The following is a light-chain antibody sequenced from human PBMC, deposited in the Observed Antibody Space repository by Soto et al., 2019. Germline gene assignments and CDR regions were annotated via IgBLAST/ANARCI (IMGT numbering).Light chain of an antibody. CDR1: QSVSSSY. Sequence: EIVLTQSTGTLSLSPGERATLSCRASQSVSSSYLAWYQQKPGQAPRLLIYGASSRATGIPDRFSGSGSGTDFNLTISRLEPEDFAVYYCQQYGSSPTFGQGTKVEIK. V-gene: IGKV3-20*01. J-gene: IGKJ1*01. CDR2: GAS. CDR3: QQYGSSPT.